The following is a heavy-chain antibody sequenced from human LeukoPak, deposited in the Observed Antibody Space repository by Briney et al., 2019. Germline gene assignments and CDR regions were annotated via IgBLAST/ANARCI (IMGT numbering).Heavy chain of an antibody. CDR1: GGTFSSYA. Sequence: SVKVSCKASGGTFSSYAISWVRQAPGQGLEWMGGIIPIFGTANYAQKFQGRVTITADESTSTAYMELSSLRSEDTAVYYCARDGGYCTSTSCQPPFQWGQGTPVTVSS. CDR2: IIPIFGTA. D-gene: IGHD2-2*01. CDR3: ARDGGYCTSTSCQPPFQ. V-gene: IGHV1-69*13. J-gene: IGHJ4*02.